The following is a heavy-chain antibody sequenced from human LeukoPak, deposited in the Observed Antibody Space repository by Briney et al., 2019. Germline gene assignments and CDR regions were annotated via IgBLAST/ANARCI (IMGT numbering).Heavy chain of an antibody. Sequence: GGSLRLSCAASGFTFSSYWMSWVRQAPGKGLVWVSRINSDGSSTSYADSVKGRFTISRDNAKNTLYLQMNSLRAEDTAVYYCARPGTTGIPDYWGQGTLVTVSS. J-gene: IGHJ4*02. D-gene: IGHD1-7*01. CDR1: GFTFSSYW. CDR3: ARPGTTGIPDY. CDR2: INSDGSST. V-gene: IGHV3-74*01.